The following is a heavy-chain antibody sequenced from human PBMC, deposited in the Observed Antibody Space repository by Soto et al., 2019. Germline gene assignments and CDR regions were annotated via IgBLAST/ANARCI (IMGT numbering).Heavy chain of an antibody. CDR1: GFTFSSYA. CDR2: ISGSGGST. Sequence: GGSLRLSCAASGFTFSSYAMSWVRQAPGKGLEWVSAISGSGGSTYCADSVKGRFTISRDNSKNTLYLQMNSLRAEDTAVYYCAKDPRRRENWNDLNGMDVWGQGTTVTVSS. D-gene: IGHD1-1*01. J-gene: IGHJ6*02. V-gene: IGHV3-23*01. CDR3: AKDPRRRENWNDLNGMDV.